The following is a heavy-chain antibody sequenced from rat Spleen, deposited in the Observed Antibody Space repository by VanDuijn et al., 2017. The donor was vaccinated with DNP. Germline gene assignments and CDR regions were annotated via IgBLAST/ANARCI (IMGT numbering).Heavy chain of an antibody. D-gene: IGHD1-7*01. CDR2: IWSNGVA. CDR1: GFSLITYH. V-gene: IGHV2-32*01. CDR3: SRGDYSY. Sequence: QVQLKESGPGLVQPSQTLSLTCTVSGFSLITYHVHWVRQPPGKGLEWMGVIWSNGVAAYNPVLKSRLSITRDTSKSQVFLQMNGLQTEDTATYYCSRGDYSYWGQGVMVTVSS. J-gene: IGHJ2*01.